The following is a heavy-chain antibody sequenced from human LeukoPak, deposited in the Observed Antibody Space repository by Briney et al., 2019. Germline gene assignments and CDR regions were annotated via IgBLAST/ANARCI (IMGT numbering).Heavy chain of an antibody. J-gene: IGHJ4*02. D-gene: IGHD3-9*01. CDR2: ISGSGDNT. CDR3: AKPSSITIFEGHLDY. CDR1: GLTFSSHG. V-gene: IGHV3-23*01. Sequence: PGGSLRLSCAASGLTFSSHGMSWVRQAPGKGLEWVLTISGSGDNTYYADSVKGRFTISRDNSKNTLYLQMNSLRAEDTAVYYCAKPSSITIFEGHLDYWGQGTLVTVSS.